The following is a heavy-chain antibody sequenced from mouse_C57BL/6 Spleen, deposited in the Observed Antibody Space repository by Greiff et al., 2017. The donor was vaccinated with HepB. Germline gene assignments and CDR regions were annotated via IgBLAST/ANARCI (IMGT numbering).Heavy chain of an antibody. CDR2: TFYSGIT. J-gene: IGHJ4*01. D-gene: IGHD2-5*01. Sequence: EVKLLESGPSLVRPSQTLSLTCTVTGFSINSDCYWIWIRQFPGNKLEYIGYTFYSGITYYNPSLESRTYITRDTSKNQFSLKLSSVTTEDTATYYCARDRGYSNYGDYYAMDYWGQGTSVTVSS. CDR3: ARDRGYSNYGDYYAMDY. V-gene: IGHV3-3*01. CDR1: GFSINSDCY.